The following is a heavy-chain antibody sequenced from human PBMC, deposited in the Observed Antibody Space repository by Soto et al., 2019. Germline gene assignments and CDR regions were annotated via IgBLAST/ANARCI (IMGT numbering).Heavy chain of an antibody. Sequence: GGSLTLSCSASGYTFSSYAMHWVRQAPGKGLEYVSAISSNGGSTYYADSVKGRFTISRDNSQNTLYLQMSSLRAEDTAVYYCVKPPSGDFGGYWGDGTLFTVSS. J-gene: IGHJ4*01. CDR3: VKPPSGDFGGY. CDR1: GYTFSSYA. CDR2: ISSNGGST. V-gene: IGHV3-64D*06. D-gene: IGHD3-10*01.